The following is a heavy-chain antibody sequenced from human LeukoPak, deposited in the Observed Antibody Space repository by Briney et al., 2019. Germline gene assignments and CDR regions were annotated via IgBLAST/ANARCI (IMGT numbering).Heavy chain of an antibody. D-gene: IGHD6-13*01. CDR3: AVAAVKYFGMDV. J-gene: IGHJ6*02. V-gene: IGHV1-69*06. CDR1: GGTFSSYA. CDR2: IIPIFGTA. Sequence: SVKVSCKASGGTFSSYAISWVRQAPGQGLEWMGGIIPIFGTANYAQKFQGRVTMTEDTSTDTAYMELSSLRSDDTAVYYCAVAAVKYFGMDVWGQGTTVTVSS.